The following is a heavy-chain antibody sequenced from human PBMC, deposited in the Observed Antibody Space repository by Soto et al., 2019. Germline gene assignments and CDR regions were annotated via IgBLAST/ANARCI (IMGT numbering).Heavy chain of an antibody. D-gene: IGHD4-17*01. CDR1: GFTFSSYS. CDR2: ISSSSSYI. Sequence: VQLVESGGGLVKPGGSLRLSCAASGFTFSSYSMNWVRQAPGKGLEWVSSISSSSSYIYYADSVKGRFTISRDNAKNSLYLQMNSLRAEDTAVYYCARDVDYGDYGYFDLWGRGTLVTVSS. V-gene: IGHV3-21*01. J-gene: IGHJ2*01. CDR3: ARDVDYGDYGYFDL.